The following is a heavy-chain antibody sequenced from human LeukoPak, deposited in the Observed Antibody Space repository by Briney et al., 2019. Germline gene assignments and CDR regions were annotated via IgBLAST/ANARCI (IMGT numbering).Heavy chain of an antibody. CDR1: GFSLSGYW. Sequence: GGSLRLSCVASGFSLSGYWMYWVRQAPGKGLMYISRNNGDGSTTNYADVVKGRFTMSRDNVKNTLYLQMNSLRAEDTAVYYCARDMATADLDYWGQGTLVTVSS. CDR3: ARDMATADLDY. V-gene: IGHV3-74*01. J-gene: IGHJ4*02. D-gene: IGHD5-24*01. CDR2: NNGDGSTT.